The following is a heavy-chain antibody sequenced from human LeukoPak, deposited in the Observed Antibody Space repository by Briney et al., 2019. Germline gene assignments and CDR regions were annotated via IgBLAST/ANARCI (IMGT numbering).Heavy chain of an antibody. Sequence: SETLSLTCAVYGGSFSGYYWSWIRQPPGKGLEWIGEINHSGSTNYNPSLKSRVTISVDTSKNQFSLKLSSVTAADTAVYYCARARLYYYDSSGYRYWGQGTLVTVSS. V-gene: IGHV4-34*01. J-gene: IGHJ4*02. CDR3: ARARLYYYDSSGYRY. CDR1: GGSFSGYY. D-gene: IGHD3-22*01. CDR2: INHSGST.